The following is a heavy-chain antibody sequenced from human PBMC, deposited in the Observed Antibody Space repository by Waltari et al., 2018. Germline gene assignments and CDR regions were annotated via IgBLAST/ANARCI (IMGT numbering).Heavy chain of an antibody. Sequence: QVQLVQSGSELQKPGASVTVSCKTSGYTFNNHASNWVRQAPGQGLEWMGWINHNTGNPTYAQGFTGRFVFSLDTSVSTAYLQISSLKAEDTAVYYCASRKGQQLPSDAFDIWGQGTMVTVSS. V-gene: IGHV7-4-1*02. CDR1: GYTFNNHA. D-gene: IGHD6-13*01. CDR2: INHNTGNP. J-gene: IGHJ3*02. CDR3: ASRKGQQLPSDAFDI.